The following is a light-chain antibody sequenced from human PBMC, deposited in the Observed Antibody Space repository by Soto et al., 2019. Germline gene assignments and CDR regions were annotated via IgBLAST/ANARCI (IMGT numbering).Light chain of an antibody. CDR2: EVR. CDR1: SSDVGAYTF. CDR3: SSYTSKSSLI. Sequence: QSVLTQPASVSGSPGQSITISCAGTSSDVGAYTFVSWYQQYPGKAPELVIYEVRNRPSGISFRFSGSKSGNTASLTISGLQAEDEADYYCSSYTSKSSLIFGGGTKVTVL. V-gene: IGLV2-14*01. J-gene: IGLJ2*01.